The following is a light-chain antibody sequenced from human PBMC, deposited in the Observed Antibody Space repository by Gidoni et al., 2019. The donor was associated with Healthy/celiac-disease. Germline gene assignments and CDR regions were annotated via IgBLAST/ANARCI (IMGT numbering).Light chain of an antibody. J-gene: IGKJ4*01. CDR3: QQYNNWPPLT. V-gene: IGKV3-15*01. CDR2: GAS. CDR1: QSVSSN. Sequence: EIVMTQSPATLSVSPGERAPLSCRASQSVSSNLAWYQQKPGQAPRLLIYGASPRATGIPARFSGSGSGTEFTLTISSLQSEDFAVYYCQQYNNWPPLTFGGGTKVEIK.